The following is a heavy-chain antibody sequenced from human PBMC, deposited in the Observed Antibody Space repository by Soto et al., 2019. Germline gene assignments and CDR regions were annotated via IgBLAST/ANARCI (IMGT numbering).Heavy chain of an antibody. V-gene: IGHV2-5*02. D-gene: IGHD3-3*01. CDR3: AAFGVVMRWFDP. CDR2: IYWDDDK. J-gene: IGHJ5*02. CDR1: GFSLSTRGVG. Sequence: QITLKESGPTLVKPTQTLTLTCTFSGFSLSTRGVGVGWIRQPPGKALEWLALIYWDDDKHYSPSLKSRLTITKDTSKNHVLLTMTNMAPVDTATYYCAAFGVVMRWFDPWGQGTLVTVSS.